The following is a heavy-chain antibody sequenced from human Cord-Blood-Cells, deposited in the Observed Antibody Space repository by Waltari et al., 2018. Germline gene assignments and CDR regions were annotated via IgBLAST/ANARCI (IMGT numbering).Heavy chain of an antibody. CDR1: GYTFTSYY. D-gene: IGHD5-12*01. CDR2: INPRGGST. V-gene: IGHV1-46*01. J-gene: IGHJ4*02. CDR3: ASSQGLRVATFNFDY. Sequence: QVQLVQSGAEVKKPGASVKVSCKASGYTFTSYYMHWVRQAPGQGLEWRGIINPRGGSTSYAQKFQGRVTMTRDTSTSTVYMELSSLRSEDTAVYYCASSQGLRVATFNFDYWGQGTLVTVSS.